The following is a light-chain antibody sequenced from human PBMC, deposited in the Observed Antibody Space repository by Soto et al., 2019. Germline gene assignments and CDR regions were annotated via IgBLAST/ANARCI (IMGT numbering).Light chain of an antibody. CDR1: QSISSW. Sequence: DIQMTQSPSTLSASVGDRGTITCRASQSISSWLAWYQQKPGKAPKLLIYDASSLESGVPSRFNGSGSGTEFTLTISSLQAEDFATYYCQQLSTYPSTFGGGTKVDIK. CDR3: QQLSTYPST. CDR2: DAS. J-gene: IGKJ4*01. V-gene: IGKV1-5*01.